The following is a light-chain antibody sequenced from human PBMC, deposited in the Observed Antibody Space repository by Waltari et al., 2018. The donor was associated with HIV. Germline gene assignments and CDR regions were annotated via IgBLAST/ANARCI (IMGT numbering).Light chain of an antibody. J-gene: IGKJ2*01. Sequence: EIVLTQSPATLSLSPGERATLSCGASQSVSNNYLAWYQQKPGLAPRLLIYDASIRATGIPDRFSGSGSGTDFTLTISSLQSEDFAVYYCQQYNNWPGYTFGQGTKLEIK. CDR1: QSVSNNY. CDR2: DAS. V-gene: IGKV3D-20*01. CDR3: QQYNNWPGYT.